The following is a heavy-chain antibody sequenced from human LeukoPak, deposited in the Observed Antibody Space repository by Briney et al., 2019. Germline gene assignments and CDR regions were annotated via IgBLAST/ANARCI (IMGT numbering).Heavy chain of an antibody. Sequence: TGGSLRLSCAASGFTFSSYSMNWVRQAPGKGLEWVSSISSSSSYIYYADSVKGRFTISRDNAKNSLYLQMNSLRAEDTAVYYCAREEGTYFDYWGQGTLVTVSS. J-gene: IGHJ4*02. CDR2: ISSSSSYI. D-gene: IGHD3-10*01. CDR3: AREEGTYFDY. CDR1: GFTFSSYS. V-gene: IGHV3-21*01.